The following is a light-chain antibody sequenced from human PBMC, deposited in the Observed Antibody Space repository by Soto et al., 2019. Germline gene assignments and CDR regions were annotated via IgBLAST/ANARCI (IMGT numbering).Light chain of an antibody. J-gene: IGLJ1*01. V-gene: IGLV2-8*01. CDR1: KNDIGVYDF. Sequence: QSALTQPASASGSPGQSVTISCTGTKNDIGVYDFVSWYQHHPGKAPRLIIYEVVQRPSGVPDRFSGSKSGSTASLTVSGLQAAEEADYFCKSYAGSNTYVFGSGTKVTV. CDR3: KSYAGSNTYV. CDR2: EVV.